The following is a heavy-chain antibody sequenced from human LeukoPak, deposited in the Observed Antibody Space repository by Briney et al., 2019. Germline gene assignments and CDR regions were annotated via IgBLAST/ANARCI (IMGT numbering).Heavy chain of an antibody. CDR2: IKSRTDGGTT. CDR1: GFTFSNAW. CDR3: TSGLSLRLTTRWELQDY. Sequence: GGSLRLSCAASGFTFSNAWMRWVRQAPGKGLEWVGRIKSRTDGGTTDYAAPVKGRFIISRDDSKNTLYLQMNSLKTEDTAVYYCTSGLSLRLTTRWELQDYWGQGTLVTVSS. V-gene: IGHV3-15*01. D-gene: IGHD4/OR15-4a*01. J-gene: IGHJ4*02.